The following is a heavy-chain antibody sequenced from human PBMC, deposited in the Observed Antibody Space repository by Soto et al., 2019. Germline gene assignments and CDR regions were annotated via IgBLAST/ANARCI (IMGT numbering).Heavy chain of an antibody. V-gene: IGHV1-2*04. Sequence: QVQLVQSGAEVKKPEASVKVSCKASGYTFTGYYMHWVRQAPGQGLEWMGWINPNSGDTNYAQKFQGWVTMTRDTSISTAYMELCRLRSDDMAVYYCATSGGGIVGASGVHHFDYWGQGTLVTVSS. J-gene: IGHJ4*02. CDR2: INPNSGDT. D-gene: IGHD1-26*01. CDR3: ATSGGGIVGASGVHHFDY. CDR1: GYTFTGYY.